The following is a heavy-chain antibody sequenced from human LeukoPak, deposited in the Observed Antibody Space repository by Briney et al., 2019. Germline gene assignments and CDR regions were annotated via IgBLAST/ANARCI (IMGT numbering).Heavy chain of an antibody. CDR2: IIPIFGKA. Sequence: SVKVSCKASGCIFSSYATRWVRQAPGQGLEWMGGIIPIFGKANYAQKFQGRVTITADESTSTAYMELSSLRSEDTAVYYCVRGQKPYYYYGMDVWGQGTTVTVSS. CDR1: GCIFSSYA. J-gene: IGHJ6*02. V-gene: IGHV1-69*13. CDR3: VRGQKPYYYYGMDV.